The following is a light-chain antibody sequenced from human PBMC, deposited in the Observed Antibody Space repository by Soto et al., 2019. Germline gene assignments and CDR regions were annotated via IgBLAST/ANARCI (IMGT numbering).Light chain of an antibody. CDR1: SSNIGAGYD. CDR2: SNS. V-gene: IGLV1-40*01. CDR3: QSYDSSLSGFYV. J-gene: IGLJ1*01. Sequence: QPVLTQPPSVSGAPGQRVTISCTGSSSNIGAGYDVHWYQQLPGTAPKLLIYSNSNRPSGVPDRFSGSKSGTSASLAIIGLQAEDEADYYCQSYDSSLSGFYVFGTGTKLTVL.